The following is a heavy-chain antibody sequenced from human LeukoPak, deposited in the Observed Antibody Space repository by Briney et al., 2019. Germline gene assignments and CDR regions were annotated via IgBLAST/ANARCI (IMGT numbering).Heavy chain of an antibody. CDR2: IRYDGSNK. J-gene: IGHJ4*02. D-gene: IGHD1-26*01. CDR3: AKDGEVGASFDY. V-gene: IGHV3-30*02. Sequence: PGGSLRLSCAASGFIFSSYGMHWVRQAPGKGLEWVAFIRYDGSNKYYADSVKGRFTISKDNSKNTLYLQMNSLRAEDTAVYYCAKDGEVGASFDYWGQGTLVTVSS. CDR1: GFIFSSYG.